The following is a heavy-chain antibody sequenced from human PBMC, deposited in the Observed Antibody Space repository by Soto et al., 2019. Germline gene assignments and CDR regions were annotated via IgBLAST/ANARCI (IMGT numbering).Heavy chain of an antibody. J-gene: IGHJ5*02. Sequence: SETLSLTCTVSGGSISSYYWSWIRQPPGKGLEWIGYIYYSGSTNYNPSLKSRVTISVDTSKNQFSLKLSSVTAADTAVYYCARHYDFWGGYYSDAPAGFDPWGQGTLVTVSS. CDR2: IYYSGST. V-gene: IGHV4-59*08. CDR3: ARHYDFWGGYYSDAPAGFDP. CDR1: GGSISSYY. D-gene: IGHD3-3*01.